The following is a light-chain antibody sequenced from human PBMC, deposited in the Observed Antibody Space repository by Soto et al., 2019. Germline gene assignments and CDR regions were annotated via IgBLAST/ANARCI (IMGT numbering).Light chain of an antibody. CDR1: SSDVGGYNY. Sequence: QSVLTQPASVSGSPGQSITISCTGTSSDVGGYNYVSWYQQHPGKAPRLIIYEVTNRPSGVSSRFSGSKSGDTASLTISGLQAEDEADYYCSSYTRSSRPVFGVGTKVTVL. V-gene: IGLV2-14*01. J-gene: IGLJ3*02. CDR2: EVT. CDR3: SSYTRSSRPV.